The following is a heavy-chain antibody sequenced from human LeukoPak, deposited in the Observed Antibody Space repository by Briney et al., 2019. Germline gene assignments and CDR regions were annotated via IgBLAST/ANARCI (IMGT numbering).Heavy chain of an antibody. Sequence: SETLSLTCTVSGYSISSGFYWGWIRQPPGKGLEWIGTMYHSGSTYYNPSLKSRVSISVDTSKNQFSLKLSPVTAADTAVYYCARDRGTWNDDGFDYWGQGTLVTVSS. CDR2: MYHSGST. CDR3: ARDRGTWNDDGFDY. J-gene: IGHJ4*02. D-gene: IGHD1-1*01. CDR1: GYSISSGFY. V-gene: IGHV4-38-2*02.